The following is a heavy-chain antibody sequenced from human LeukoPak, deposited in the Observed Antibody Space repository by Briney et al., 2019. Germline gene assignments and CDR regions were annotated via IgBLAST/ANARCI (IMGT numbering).Heavy chain of an antibody. CDR3: AAPDYGDYTLGY. D-gene: IGHD4-17*01. V-gene: IGHV4-39*01. Sequence: SETLSLTCSVSGGSISSSSYYWGWIRQPPGKGLEWIGNIYYSGSTYYNPSLKSRVTISVDTSKNQFSLKLRSVTAADTALYYCAAPDYGDYTLGYWGQGILVTVSS. J-gene: IGHJ4*02. CDR1: GGSISSSSYY. CDR2: IYYSGST.